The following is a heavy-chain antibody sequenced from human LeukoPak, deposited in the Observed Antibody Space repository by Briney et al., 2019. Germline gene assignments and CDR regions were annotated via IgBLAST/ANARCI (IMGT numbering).Heavy chain of an antibody. CDR3: VRGYCSNGVCYYYFDY. D-gene: IGHD2-8*01. CDR1: GFTFNSYW. J-gene: IGHJ4*02. V-gene: IGHV3-74*01. Sequence: PGGSLRLSCAASGFTFNSYWMHWVRQAPGKGLVWVSRINSDGSSTNYADSVKGRFTISRDNAKNTVYLQMNSLRVEDTAVYHCVRGYCSNGVCYYYFDYWGQGTLVTVSS. CDR2: INSDGSST.